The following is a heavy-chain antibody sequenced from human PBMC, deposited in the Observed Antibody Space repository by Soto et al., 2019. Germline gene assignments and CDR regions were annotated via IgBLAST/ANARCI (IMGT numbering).Heavy chain of an antibody. Sequence: ESGGGLVQPGGSLRLSCAASGFTFSSYEMNWVRQAPGKGLEWVSYISSSGSTIYYADSVKGRFTISRDNAKNSLYLQMNSLRAEDTAVYYCARDGPAGDGSYPGGYWGQGTLVTVSS. CDR2: ISSSGSTI. CDR1: GFTFSSYE. CDR3: ARDGPAGDGSYPGGY. V-gene: IGHV3-48*03. D-gene: IGHD1-26*01. J-gene: IGHJ4*02.